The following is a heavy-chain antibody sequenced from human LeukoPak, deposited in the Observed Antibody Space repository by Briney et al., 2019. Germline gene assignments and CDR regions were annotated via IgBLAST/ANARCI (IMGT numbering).Heavy chain of an antibody. Sequence: SQTLPLTCTVSGGSISSGDYYWSWIRQPPGKGLEWIGYIFYSGNTYYNPSLKSRVIISVDTSKNQFSLKLSSVTAADTAVYYCATYDFWGGYWAFDFWGRGTMVTVSS. CDR2: IFYSGNT. V-gene: IGHV4-30-4*08. CDR1: GGSISSGDYY. J-gene: IGHJ3*01. D-gene: IGHD3-3*01. CDR3: ATYDFWGGYWAFDF.